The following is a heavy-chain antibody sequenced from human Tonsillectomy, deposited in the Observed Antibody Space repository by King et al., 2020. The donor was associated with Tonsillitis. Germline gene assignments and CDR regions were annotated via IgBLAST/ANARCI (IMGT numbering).Heavy chain of an antibody. Sequence: VQLVESGGGVVQPGRSLRLSCAASGFTFRNYAMHWVRQAPGKGLEWVAIISYDGTNKFYADSVKGRFTISRDSSKNTLYLQMTSLRAEDTAVFYCARDRGSWVLDIDYWGQGTLVTVSP. CDR1: GFTFRNYA. V-gene: IGHV3-30*04. J-gene: IGHJ4*02. D-gene: IGHD1-26*01. CDR2: ISYDGTNK. CDR3: ARDRGSWVLDIDY.